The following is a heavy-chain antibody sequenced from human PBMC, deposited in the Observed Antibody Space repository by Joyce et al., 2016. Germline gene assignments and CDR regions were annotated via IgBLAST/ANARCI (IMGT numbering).Heavy chain of an antibody. V-gene: IGHV1-69*12. J-gene: IGHJ6*02. CDR1: GGDFSNYT. CDR3: ARGGTSSDHYFFYTLDV. CDR2: IIPFFGAA. D-gene: IGHD1-14*01. Sequence: QVLLVQSGAAVKRPGSSLRVSCKSSGGDFSNYTVNWVRQAPGQRLEWMGGIIPFFGAAKYAEDFQGRVTLTADQSTRTVYLELSSLTSADTAVYYCARGGTSSDHYFFYTLDVWGPGTTVIVSS.